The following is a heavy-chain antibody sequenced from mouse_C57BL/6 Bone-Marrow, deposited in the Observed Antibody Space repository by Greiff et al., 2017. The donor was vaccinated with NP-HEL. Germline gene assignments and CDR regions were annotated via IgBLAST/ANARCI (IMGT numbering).Heavy chain of an antibody. D-gene: IGHD1-1*01. CDR2: IYPGSGST. V-gene: IGHV1-55*01. Sequence: QVQLQQPGAELVKPGASVKMSCKASGYTFTSYWITWVKQRPGQGLEWIGDIYPGSGSTNYNEKFKSKATLTVDTSSSTTYMQLSSLTSEDSAVYYCARGFYYYGSSPWFAYWGQGTLVTVSA. J-gene: IGHJ3*01. CDR1: GYTFTSYW. CDR3: ARGFYYYGSSPWFAY.